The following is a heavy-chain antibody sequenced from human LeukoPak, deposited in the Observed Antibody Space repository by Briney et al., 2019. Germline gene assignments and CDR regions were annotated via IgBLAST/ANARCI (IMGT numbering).Heavy chain of an antibody. CDR2: ISSSSYI. D-gene: IGHD3-10*01. J-gene: IGHJ3*02. CDR1: EFTFDNYA. V-gene: IGHV3-21*01. Sequence: GGSLRLSCAASEFTFDNYAMSWVRQAPGKGLEWVSSISSSSYIYYADSVKGRFTISRDNAKNSLYLQMNSLRAEDTAVYYCARSWLSGDAFDIWGQGTMVTVSS. CDR3: ARSWLSGDAFDI.